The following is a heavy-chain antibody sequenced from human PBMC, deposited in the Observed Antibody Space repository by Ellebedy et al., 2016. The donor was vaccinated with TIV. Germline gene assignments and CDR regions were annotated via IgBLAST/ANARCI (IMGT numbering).Heavy chain of an antibody. CDR2: IYPGDSDT. CDR1: GYSFTSYW. Sequence: GESLKISXKGSGYSFTSYWIGWVRQMPGKGLEWMGIIYPGDSDTRYSPSFQGQVTISADKSISTAYLQWSSLKASDTAMYYCARLRVDTAMANAFDIWGQGTMVTVSS. V-gene: IGHV5-51*01. CDR3: ARLRVDTAMANAFDI. D-gene: IGHD5-18*01. J-gene: IGHJ3*02.